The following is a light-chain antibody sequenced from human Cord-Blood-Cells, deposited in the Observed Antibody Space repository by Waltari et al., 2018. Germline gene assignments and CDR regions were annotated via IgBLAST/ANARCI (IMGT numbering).Light chain of an antibody. CDR2: WAS. J-gene: IGKJ2*03. CDR1: QSVLYSSNNKNY. CDR3: QQYYSTHS. Sequence: DIVMTQSPDSLAVSLGERATINCKSSQSVLYSSNNKNYLAWYQQKPGQPPKLLIYWASTRESGVPDGFSGSGSGTDFTLTISSLQAEDVAVYYCQQYYSTHSFGQGTKLEIK. V-gene: IGKV4-1*01.